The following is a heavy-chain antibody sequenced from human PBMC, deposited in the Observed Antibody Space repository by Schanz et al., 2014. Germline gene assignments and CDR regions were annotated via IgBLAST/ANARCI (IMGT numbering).Heavy chain of an antibody. V-gene: IGHV1-8*01. CDR3: TKGRTFGR. J-gene: IGHJ4*02. D-gene: IGHD3-16*01. CDR2: MNSKTGNT. CDR1: GYTFTSYD. Sequence: QVQLVQSGAEVKKPGASVKVSCKASGYTFTSYDINWVRQATGQELEWMGWMNSKTGNTGYAQRFQGRVTMTRNTSITTAYLELSSLRSGDTAVYYCTKGRTFGRWGQGTLVTVSS.